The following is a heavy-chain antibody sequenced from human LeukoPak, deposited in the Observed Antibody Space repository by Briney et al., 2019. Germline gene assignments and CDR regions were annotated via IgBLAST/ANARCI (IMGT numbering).Heavy chain of an antibody. J-gene: IGHJ6*02. CDR3: ARGTDTKPFWSGYWVDV. D-gene: IGHD3-3*01. CDR2: ISYDESNK. Sequence: GGSLRLSCSASGFNFSTYRMHWVRQAPGKGLEWVADISYDESNKYYADSVKGRFTISKDNSKNTLYLQMNSLRAEDTAVYYCARGTDTKPFWSGYWVDVWGQGTTVTVSS. V-gene: IGHV3-30*03. CDR1: GFNFSTYR.